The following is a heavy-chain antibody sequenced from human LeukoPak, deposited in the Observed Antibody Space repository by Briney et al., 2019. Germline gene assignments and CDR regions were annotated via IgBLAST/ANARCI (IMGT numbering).Heavy chain of an antibody. J-gene: IGHJ6*02. CDR3: ARGVSVAGLPYYYYCYGMDV. CDR2: INHSGST. D-gene: IGHD6-19*01. V-gene: IGHV4-34*01. Sequence: PSETLSLTCAVYGGSFSGYYWSWIRQPPGKGLEWIGEINHSGSTNYNPSLKSRVTISVDTSKDQFSLKLSSVTAADTAVYYCARGVSVAGLPYYYYCYGMDVWGQGTTVTVSS. CDR1: GGSFSGYY.